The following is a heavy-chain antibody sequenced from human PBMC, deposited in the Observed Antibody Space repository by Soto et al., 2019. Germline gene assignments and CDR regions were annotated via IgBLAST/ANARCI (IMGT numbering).Heavy chain of an antibody. V-gene: IGHV4-39*01. J-gene: IGHJ5*02. CDR1: GGSISRSNHY. Sequence: PSETLSLTCTVSGGSISRSNHYWAWIRQPPGKGLEWIGSFSYTGNTYYTPSLKSRATISVDTSKNQFSLKLTSVTAADTAVYYCARPIEGGSSGYYHWGQGTLVTVSS. CDR2: FSYTGNT. CDR3: ARPIEGGSSGYYH. D-gene: IGHD3-22*01.